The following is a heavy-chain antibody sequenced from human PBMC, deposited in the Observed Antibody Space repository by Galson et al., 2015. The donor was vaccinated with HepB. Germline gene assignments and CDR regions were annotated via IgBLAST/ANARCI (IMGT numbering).Heavy chain of an antibody. CDR2: ISSSGSTI. D-gene: IGHD3-3*01. Sequence: SLRLSCAASGFTFSDYYMSWIRQAPGKGLEWVSYISSSGSTIYYADSVKGRFTISRDNAKNSLYLQMNSLRAEDTAVYYCARDSLYYDFWSGYSGDAFDIWGQGTMVTVSS. J-gene: IGHJ3*02. CDR1: GFTFSDYY. CDR3: ARDSLYYDFWSGYSGDAFDI. V-gene: IGHV3-11*01.